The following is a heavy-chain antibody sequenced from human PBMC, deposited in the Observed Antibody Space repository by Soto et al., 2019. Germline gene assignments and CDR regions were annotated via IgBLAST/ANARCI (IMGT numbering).Heavy chain of an antibody. D-gene: IGHD3-22*01. CDR1: GGSISSGY. Sequence: SETLSLTCSVSGGSISSGYWTWIRQPPGKGLEWIGNIHYSGSTYYDSSLKSRVTISVDTSKNQFSLKLSSVTAADTAVYYCASQHYYDSSGYYVVYWGQGTLVTVS. V-gene: IGHV4-59*04. CDR3: ASQHYYDSSGYYVVY. CDR2: IHYSGST. J-gene: IGHJ4*02.